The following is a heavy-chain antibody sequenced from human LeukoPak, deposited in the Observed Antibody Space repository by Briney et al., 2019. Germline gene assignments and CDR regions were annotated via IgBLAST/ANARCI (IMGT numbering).Heavy chain of an antibody. V-gene: IGHV4-34*01. CDR2: INHSGST. Sequence: SETLSLTCAVYGGSFSGYYWSWIRQPPGKGLEWIGEINHSGSTNYNPSLKSRVTISVDTSKNQFSLKPSSVTAADTAVYYCARGLWIAVAGTSIDYWGQGTLVTVSS. CDR1: GGSFSGYY. J-gene: IGHJ4*02. D-gene: IGHD6-19*01. CDR3: ARGLWIAVAGTSIDY.